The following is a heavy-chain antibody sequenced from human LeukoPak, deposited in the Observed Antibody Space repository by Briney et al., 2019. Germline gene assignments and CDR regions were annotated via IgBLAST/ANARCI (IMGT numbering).Heavy chain of an antibody. CDR3: ARDPSDRFDY. CDR2: ISSSSTYI. J-gene: IGHJ4*02. Sequence: GGSLRLSCAASGFTFSTYTMSWVRQAPGKGLEWVSSISSSSTYIYYADSVKGRFTISRDNAKNSLYLQMNSLRAEDTAVYYCARDPSDRFDYWGQGTLVTVSS. V-gene: IGHV3-21*01. CDR1: GFTFSTYT.